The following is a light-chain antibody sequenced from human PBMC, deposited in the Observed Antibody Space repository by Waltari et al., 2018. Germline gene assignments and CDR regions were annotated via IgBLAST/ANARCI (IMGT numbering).Light chain of an antibody. Sequence: DIVLTQSPATLSLSPGERATLSCRASQSFSASYLAWYQQKPGQAPRLLIYGASSRATGIPDRFSGSGSGTDFTLTISSLEPEDFAVYYCPHYGTSPPFTFGPGTKVDIK. CDR3: PHYGTSPPFT. J-gene: IGKJ3*01. V-gene: IGKV3-20*01. CDR2: GAS. CDR1: QSFSASY.